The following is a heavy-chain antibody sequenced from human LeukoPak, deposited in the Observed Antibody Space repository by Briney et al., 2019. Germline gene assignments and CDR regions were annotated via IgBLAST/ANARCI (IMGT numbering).Heavy chain of an antibody. D-gene: IGHD3-9*01. CDR2: INHSGST. CDR3: ARVGDILTGYSTLRGAFDI. CDR1: GGSFSGYY. Sequence: PSETLSLTCAVYGGSFSGYYWSWIRQPPGKGLEWIGEINHSGSTNYNPSLKSRVTISVDTSKNQFSLKLSSVTAADTAVYYCARVGDILTGYSTLRGAFDIWGQGTMVTVSS. V-gene: IGHV4-34*01. J-gene: IGHJ3*02.